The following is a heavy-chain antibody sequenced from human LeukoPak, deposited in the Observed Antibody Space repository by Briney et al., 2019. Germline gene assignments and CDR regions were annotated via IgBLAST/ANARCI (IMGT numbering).Heavy chain of an antibody. CDR3: AKDTRLGFGDPSPWFDP. J-gene: IGHJ5*02. D-gene: IGHD3-10*01. V-gene: IGHV3-33*06. CDR2: IWYDGSNK. CDR1: GFTFSSYG. Sequence: PGGSLRLSCAASGFTFSSYGMHWVRQAPGKGLEWVAVIWYDGSNKYYADSVKGRFTISRDNSKNTLYLQMNSLRAEDTAVYYCAKDTRLGFGDPSPWFDPWGQGTLVTVSS.